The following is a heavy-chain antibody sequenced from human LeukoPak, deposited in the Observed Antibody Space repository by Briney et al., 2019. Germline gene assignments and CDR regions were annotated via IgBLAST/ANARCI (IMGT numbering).Heavy chain of an antibody. D-gene: IGHD3-10*01. Sequence: PGGSLRLSCAASGFTFSDYYLSWIRQAPGKGQGRVSYISSSGSTIYYADSAKGRFTIFRDNAKNSLYLQMNTLRAEDTAVYYCARETRYYGSGSYLYYYYYYGMDVWGQGTTVTVSS. J-gene: IGHJ6*02. CDR1: GFTFSDYY. CDR2: ISSSGSTI. V-gene: IGHV3-11*01. CDR3: ARETRYYGSGSYLYYYYYYGMDV.